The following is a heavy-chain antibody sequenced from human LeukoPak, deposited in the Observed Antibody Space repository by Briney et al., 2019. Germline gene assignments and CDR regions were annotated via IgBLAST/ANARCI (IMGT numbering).Heavy chain of an antibody. Sequence: SETLSLTCTVSVYSISSGYYWGWIRQPPGMGLEWIGSIYYSGSTYYNPSLKSRVTISVDTSKNQFSLKLSSVTAADTAVYYCAGYFDVLRFLEWSPRNWFDPWGQGTLVTVSS. CDR3: AGYFDVLRFLEWSPRNWFDP. D-gene: IGHD3-3*01. CDR1: VYSISSGYY. CDR2: IYYSGST. J-gene: IGHJ5*02. V-gene: IGHV4-38-2*02.